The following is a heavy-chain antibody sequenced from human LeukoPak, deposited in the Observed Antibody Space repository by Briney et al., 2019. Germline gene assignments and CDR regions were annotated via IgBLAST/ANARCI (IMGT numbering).Heavy chain of an antibody. CDR3: ARRVQVRRGNFDC. Sequence: SETLSLTCTVSGGSINIISDYWGWIRQPPGKGLEWIGSIFYTGSTYYNPSLKSRVTISVDTSKKQFSLKLTSVTAADTAVYYCARRVQVRRGNFDCWGQGTLVTVSS. D-gene: IGHD1-1*01. J-gene: IGHJ4*02. CDR2: IFYTGST. V-gene: IGHV4-39*01. CDR1: GGSINIISDY.